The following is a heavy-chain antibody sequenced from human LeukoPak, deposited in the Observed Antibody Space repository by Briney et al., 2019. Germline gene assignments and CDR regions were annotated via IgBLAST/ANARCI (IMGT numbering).Heavy chain of an antibody. CDR3: ARRSPSIVTFDY. J-gene: IGHJ4*02. Sequence: SETLSLTCTVSGGSISSYYWSWIRQPPGEGLEWIGYIYYSGSTNYNPSLKSRVTISLDTSKNQFSLNLRSVTAADTAVYYCARRSPSIVTFDYWGQGTLVTVSS. CDR2: IYYSGST. D-gene: IGHD2/OR15-2a*01. V-gene: IGHV4-59*08. CDR1: GGSISSYY.